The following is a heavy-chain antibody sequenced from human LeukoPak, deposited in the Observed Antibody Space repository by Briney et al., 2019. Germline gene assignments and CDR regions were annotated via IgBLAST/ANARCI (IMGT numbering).Heavy chain of an antibody. CDR1: GFTFSGYY. J-gene: IGHJ3*02. Sequence: GSLRLSCAASGFTFSGYYMSWIRQAPGKGLEWISFISTSGSTIYQVGSVKGRFTTSTDNTKNSLYPQMNSLRVEDTAVYYCARYDSTRAFDIWGQGTMVTISS. CDR2: ISTSGSTI. CDR3: ARYDSTRAFDI. D-gene: IGHD2/OR15-2a*01. V-gene: IGHV3-11*04.